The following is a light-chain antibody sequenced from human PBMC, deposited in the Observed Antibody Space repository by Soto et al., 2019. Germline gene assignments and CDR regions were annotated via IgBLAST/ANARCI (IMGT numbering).Light chain of an antibody. CDR1: SSDIGGYNY. Sequence: QSVLTQPASVSGSPGQSITISCTGTSSDIGGYNYVSWYQQHPGKAPKLLIYGVSNRPSGVSDRFSGSKSGNTASLTISGLHAEDEADYYCNSYRSSVIPVVFGGGTQLTVL. J-gene: IGLJ2*01. CDR3: NSYRSSVIPVV. CDR2: GVS. V-gene: IGLV2-14*01.